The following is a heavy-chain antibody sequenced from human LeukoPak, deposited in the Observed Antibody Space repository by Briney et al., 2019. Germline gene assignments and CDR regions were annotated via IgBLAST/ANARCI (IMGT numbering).Heavy chain of an antibody. D-gene: IGHD5-18*01. CDR3: AKDQMDTAMVDYFDY. Sequence: GGSLRLSCAASGFTSSSYWMNWARQAPGKGLEWVSAISGSGGSTYYADSVKGRFTISRDNSKNTLYLQMNSLRAEDTAVYYCAKDQMDTAMVDYFDYWGQGTLVTVSS. V-gene: IGHV3-23*01. J-gene: IGHJ4*02. CDR2: ISGSGGST. CDR1: GFTSSSYW.